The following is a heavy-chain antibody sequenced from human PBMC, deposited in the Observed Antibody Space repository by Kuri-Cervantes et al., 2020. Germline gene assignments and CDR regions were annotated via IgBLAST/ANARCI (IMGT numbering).Heavy chain of an antibody. CDR2: IYYSGST. CDR1: GGSISSSSYY. D-gene: IGHD3-10*01. CDR3: AGEVTNRGY. V-gene: IGHV4-39*07. Sequence: SETLSLTCTVSGGSISSSSYYWGWIRQPPGKGLEWIGSIYYSGSTYYNPSLKSRVTISVDTSKNQFSLKLSSVAAADTAVYYCAGEVTNRGYWGQGTLVTVSS. J-gene: IGHJ4*02.